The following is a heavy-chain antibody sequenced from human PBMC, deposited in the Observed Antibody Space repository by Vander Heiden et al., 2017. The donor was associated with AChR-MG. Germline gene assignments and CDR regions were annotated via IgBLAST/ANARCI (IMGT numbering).Heavy chain of an antibody. Sequence: QLQLQESGPGLVKPSETLSLTCTVSGRSISSSSDHGGWVHQPQGKGLGWIVSSYSSGTTSYTPTLTSRVTISVDTSKNQFSLKLSSVTAADTAVYYCARHFDVAVAGTFGFDPWGQGTLVTVSS. CDR3: ARHFDVAVAGTFGFDP. CDR2: SYSSGTT. CDR1: GRSISSSSDH. V-gene: IGHV4-39*01. J-gene: IGHJ5*02. D-gene: IGHD6-19*01.